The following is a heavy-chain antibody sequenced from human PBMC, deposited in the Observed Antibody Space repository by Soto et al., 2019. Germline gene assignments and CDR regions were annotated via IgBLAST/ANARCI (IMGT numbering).Heavy chain of an antibody. CDR1: GYTFTSYG. J-gene: IGHJ3*02. D-gene: IGHD3-10*01. CDR2: ISAYNGKT. V-gene: IGHV1-18*01. Sequence: ASVKVSCKASGYTFTSYGISWVRQAPGQGLEWMGWISAYNGKTNYAQKLQGRVTMTTDTSTSTAYMELMSLRFDDTAVYYCARDGPMDRAFDIWGQGTMVTVSS. CDR3: ARDGPMDRAFDI.